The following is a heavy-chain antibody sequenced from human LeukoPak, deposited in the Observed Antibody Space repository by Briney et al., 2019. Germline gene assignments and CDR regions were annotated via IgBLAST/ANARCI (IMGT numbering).Heavy chain of an antibody. CDR2: IYHSGST. CDR1: GYSISSGYY. V-gene: IGHV4-38-2*01. D-gene: IGHD2/OR15-2a*01. Sequence: SETLSLTCAVSGYSISSGYYWGWIRQPPGKGLEWIGSIYHSGSTYYNPSLKSRVTISVETSKNQFSLKLSTVTAADTAVYYCARSMFDYWGQGTLVTVSS. J-gene: IGHJ4*02. CDR3: ARSMFDY.